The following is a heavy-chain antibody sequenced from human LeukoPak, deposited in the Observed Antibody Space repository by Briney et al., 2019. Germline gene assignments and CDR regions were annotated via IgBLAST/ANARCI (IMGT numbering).Heavy chain of an antibody. CDR2: INHSGST. Sequence: SETLSLACSVYGGSFSGYYWSWIRQPPGKGLELIGEINHSGSTNYNPSLKSRVTISVDTSKNQFSLKLSSVTAADTAVYYCAREGCGGDCLIDGEPFDYWGQGTLVTVSS. CDR3: AREGCGGDCLIDGEPFDY. CDR1: GGSFSGYY. J-gene: IGHJ4*02. V-gene: IGHV4-34*01. D-gene: IGHD2-21*02.